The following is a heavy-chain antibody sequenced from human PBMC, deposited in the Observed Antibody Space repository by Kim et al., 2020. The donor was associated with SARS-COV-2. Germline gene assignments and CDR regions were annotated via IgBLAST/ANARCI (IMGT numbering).Heavy chain of an antibody. CDR3: ARDYYDSSGYYYSDY. J-gene: IGHJ4*02. V-gene: IGHV3-66*01. D-gene: IGHD3-22*01. Sequence: SVKGGFTISRDNSKHTLYLQGNSVSAEDTAVYYCARDYYDSSGYYYSDYWGQGTLVTVSS.